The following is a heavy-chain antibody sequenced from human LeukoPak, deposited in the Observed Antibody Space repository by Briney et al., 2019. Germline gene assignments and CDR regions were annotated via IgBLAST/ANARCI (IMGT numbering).Heavy chain of an antibody. Sequence: PGGSLRLSCAASGFTFSSYNMNWVRQAPGKGLEWVSFITSGSSYIYYADSVKGRFTISRDNAKNTLYLQMNSLRAEDTAVYYCAKGLSDGSSGYYYEDFDYWGQGTLVTVSS. J-gene: IGHJ4*02. D-gene: IGHD3-22*01. CDR2: ITSGSSYI. V-gene: IGHV3-21*01. CDR3: AKGLSDGSSGYYYEDFDY. CDR1: GFTFSSYN.